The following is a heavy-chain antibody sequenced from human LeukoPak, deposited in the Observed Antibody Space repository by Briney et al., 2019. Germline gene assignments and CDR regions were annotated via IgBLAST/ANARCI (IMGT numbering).Heavy chain of an antibody. V-gene: IGHV3-23*01. CDR1: GFTFSSYG. CDR2: ISGSGGST. Sequence: GGSLRLSCAASGFTFSSYGMSWVRQAPGKGLEWVSAISGSGGSTYYADSVKGRFTISRDNSKNTLYLQMNSLRAEDTAVYYCAKDRQWLVLPDYWGQGTLVTVSS. D-gene: IGHD6-19*01. J-gene: IGHJ4*02. CDR3: AKDRQWLVLPDY.